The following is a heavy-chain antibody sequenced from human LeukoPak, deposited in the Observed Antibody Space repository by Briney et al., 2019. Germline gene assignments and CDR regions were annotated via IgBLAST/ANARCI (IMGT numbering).Heavy chain of an antibody. CDR3: VRARAPGRNWNDPYYYYYYGMDV. CDR1: GGSFSGYY. Sequence: SETLSLTCAVYGGSFSGYYWSWIRQPPGKGLEWIGEINHSGSTNYNPSLKSRVTISVDTSKNQFSLKLSSVTAADTAVYYCVRARAPGRNWNDPYYYYYYGMDVWGQGTTVTVSS. J-gene: IGHJ6*02. CDR2: INHSGST. V-gene: IGHV4-34*01. D-gene: IGHD1-20*01.